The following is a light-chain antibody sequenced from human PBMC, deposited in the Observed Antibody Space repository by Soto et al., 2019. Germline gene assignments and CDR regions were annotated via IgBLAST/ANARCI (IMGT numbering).Light chain of an antibody. CDR1: QSVSKY. V-gene: IGKV3-20*01. CDR3: QKYGGSPQT. J-gene: IGKJ1*01. CDR2: GAS. Sequence: EIVLTQSPGTLALSPGEEATLSCRASQSVSKYLAWYQQKPGKATRLIIYGASSRATGIPDSFSGSGSGKAFTLPISRLEPKDLEVYYCQKYGGSPQTFGQGPKVDIK.